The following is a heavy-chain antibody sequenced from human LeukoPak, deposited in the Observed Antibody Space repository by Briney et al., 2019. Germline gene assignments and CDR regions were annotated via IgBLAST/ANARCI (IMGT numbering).Heavy chain of an antibody. V-gene: IGHV3-23*01. D-gene: IGHD7-27*01. CDR3: AKDSLNWGSLDY. CDR1: GFTFSNYA. CDR2: ISGSGIST. Sequence: GGSLRLSCAASGFTFSNYAMYWVRQAPGKGLEWVSGISGSGISTYYADSVKGHFTISRDNSKNTLYVQMNRLRAEDTAVYYCAKDSLNWGSLDYWGQGTLVTVSS. J-gene: IGHJ4*02.